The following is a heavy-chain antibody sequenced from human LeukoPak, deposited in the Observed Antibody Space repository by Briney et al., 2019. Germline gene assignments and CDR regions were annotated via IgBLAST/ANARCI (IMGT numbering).Heavy chain of an antibody. CDR1: GDSISSSY. V-gene: IGHV4-59*01. CDR3: ARLKNYGGNDH. Sequence: PSETLSRNCSVSGDSISSSYWSWIRQPPGKGLEWIGHFFYGGSTSYNPSLESRITISVDTSKNQFYLNLNSVSAADTAFYYCARLKNYGGNDHWGQGILVTVSS. D-gene: IGHD4-23*01. CDR2: FFYGGST. J-gene: IGHJ5*02.